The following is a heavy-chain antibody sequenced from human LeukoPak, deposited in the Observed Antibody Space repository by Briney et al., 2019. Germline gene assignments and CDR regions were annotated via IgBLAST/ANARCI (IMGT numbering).Heavy chain of an antibody. Sequence: SETLSLTCTVSGGSFSSGSYYWSWIRQPPGKGLEWIGYIYYSGSTNYNPSLKSRVTISVDTSKNQFSLKLSSVTAADTAVYYCARGSGYPRHFGYWGQGTLVTVSS. D-gene: IGHD3-22*01. CDR1: GGSFSSGSYY. J-gene: IGHJ4*02. CDR2: IYYSGST. V-gene: IGHV4-61*01. CDR3: ARGSGYPRHFGY.